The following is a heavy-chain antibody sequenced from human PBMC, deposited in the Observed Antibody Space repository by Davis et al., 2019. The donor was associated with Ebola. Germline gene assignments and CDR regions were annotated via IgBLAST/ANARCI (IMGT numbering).Heavy chain of an antibody. J-gene: IGHJ6*02. CDR3: ARGPRYYFYGMDV. CDR2: IKQDESEK. V-gene: IGHV3-7*03. Sequence: GESLKISCAASGFTFSSYWMSWVRQAPGKGLAWVANIKQDESEKYFVDSVKGRFTISRDNAKNSLYLQMNSLRAEDTAGYYCARGPRYYFYGMDVWSQGTTVTVSS. CDR1: GFTFSSYW.